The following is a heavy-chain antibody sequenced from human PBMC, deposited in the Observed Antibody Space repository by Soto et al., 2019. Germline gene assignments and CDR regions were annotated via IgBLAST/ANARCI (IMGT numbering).Heavy chain of an antibody. D-gene: IGHD6-13*01. CDR2: ISSSSSYI. J-gene: IGHJ4*02. Sequence: ESGGGLVKPGGSLRLSCAASGFTFSSYSMNWVRQAPGKGLEWVSSISSSSSYIYYADSVKGRFTISRDNAKNSLYLQMNSLRAEDTAVYYCARDSYPSAAGLYWGQGTLVTVSS. CDR1: GFTFSSYS. CDR3: ARDSYPSAAGLY. V-gene: IGHV3-21*01.